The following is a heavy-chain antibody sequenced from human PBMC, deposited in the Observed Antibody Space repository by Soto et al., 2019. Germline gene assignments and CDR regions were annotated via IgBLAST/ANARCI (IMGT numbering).Heavy chain of an antibody. V-gene: IGHV3-21*01. Sequence: GGSLRLSCAASGFTFSSYSMNWVRQAPGKGLEWVSSISSSSSYIYYADSVKGRFTISRDNAKNSLYLQMNSLRAEDTAVYYCAGADCSGGSCFAPFDYWGQGTLVTVSS. CDR3: AGADCSGGSCFAPFDY. CDR2: ISSSSSYI. CDR1: GFTFSSYS. D-gene: IGHD2-15*01. J-gene: IGHJ4*02.